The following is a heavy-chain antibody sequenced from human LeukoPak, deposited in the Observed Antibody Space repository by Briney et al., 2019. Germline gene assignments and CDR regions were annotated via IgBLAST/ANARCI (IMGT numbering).Heavy chain of an antibody. CDR1: GDSISSSSHY. CDR2: FHYSGNT. D-gene: IGHD3-16*02. J-gene: IGHJ3*02. CDR3: ARHRSGTFYHAFDI. V-gene: IGHV4-39*01. Sequence: PSETLSLTCTVSGDSISSSSHYGGWLRQPPGRGLAWIRSFHYSGNTYYNPSLKRRVTISVNTSKNQFSQKESSVAAADTAVYSCARHRSGTFYHAFDIWGLGTMVTVSS.